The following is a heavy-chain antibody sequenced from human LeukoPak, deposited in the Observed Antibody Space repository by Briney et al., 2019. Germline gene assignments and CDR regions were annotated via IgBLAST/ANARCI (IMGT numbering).Heavy chain of an antibody. V-gene: IGHV1-18*01. CDR3: ARVRNYDILTGYPPDFDY. D-gene: IGHD3-9*01. CDR2: ISAYNGNT. CDR1: GYTFTSYG. J-gene: IGHJ4*02. Sequence: GASVKVSCKASGYTFTSYGISWVRQAPGQGLEWMGWISAYNGNTNYAQKLQGRVTMTTDTSTSTAYMELRSLRSDDTAVYYCARVRNYDILTGYPPDFDYWGQETLVTVSS.